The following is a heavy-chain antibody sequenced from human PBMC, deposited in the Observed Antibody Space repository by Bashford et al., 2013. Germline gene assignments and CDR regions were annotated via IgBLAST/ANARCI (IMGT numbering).Heavy chain of an antibody. V-gene: IGHV4-59*01. CDR2: IRYSSGT. Sequence: SETLSLTCTVSGGSINNYYWNWIRQPPGKGLEWIANIRYSSGTHYNPSLRSRVTISVDMSRSQFSLKLSSVTAADTAVYYCASGVWGSADAFDIWGQGTMVTVSS. J-gene: IGHJ3*02. CDR1: GGSINNYY. D-gene: IGHD3-16*01. CDR3: ASGVWGSADAFDI.